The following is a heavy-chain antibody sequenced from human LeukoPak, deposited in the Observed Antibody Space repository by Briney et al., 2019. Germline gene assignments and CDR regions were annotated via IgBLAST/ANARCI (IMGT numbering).Heavy chain of an antibody. CDR3: ARHFGVVIGSYYYYYYMDV. Sequence: SETLSLTCTVSGGSISSSSYYWGWIRQPPGKGLEWIGSIYYSGSTYYNPSLKSRVTISVDTSKNQFSLKLSSVTAADTAVYYCARHFGVVIGSYYYYYYMDVWGKGTTVTVSS. CDR2: IYYSGST. CDR1: GGSISSSSYY. V-gene: IGHV4-39*07. J-gene: IGHJ6*03. D-gene: IGHD3-3*01.